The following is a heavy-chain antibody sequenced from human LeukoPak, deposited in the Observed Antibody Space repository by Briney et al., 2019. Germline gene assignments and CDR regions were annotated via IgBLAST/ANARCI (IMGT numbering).Heavy chain of an antibody. CDR1: GFTLSGSA. Sequence: GGSLRLSCAASGFTLSGSALHWVRQAPGKGLEWVAIISYDGSNEYYADSVKGRFTISRDNSKNTLYLQMNSLRAADTAVYYCAREEEWLFPYYWGQGTLVTVSS. V-gene: IGHV3-30*04. J-gene: IGHJ4*02. D-gene: IGHD3-3*01. CDR3: AREEEWLFPYY. CDR2: ISYDGSNE.